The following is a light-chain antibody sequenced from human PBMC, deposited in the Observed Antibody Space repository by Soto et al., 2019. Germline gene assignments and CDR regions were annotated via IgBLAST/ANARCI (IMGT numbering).Light chain of an antibody. J-gene: IGLJ2*01. CDR3: QSYDSRLSAVV. CDR1: SSNIGSNY. CDR2: RNN. Sequence: QSVLTQPPSASGTPGQRVSISCSGGSSNIGSNYVYWYQQLPGRAPKLLIQRNNQRPSGVPDRFSGSKSGTSASLAITGLQAEDGTDYYCQSYDSRLSAVVFGGGTKLTVL. V-gene: IGLV1-47*01.